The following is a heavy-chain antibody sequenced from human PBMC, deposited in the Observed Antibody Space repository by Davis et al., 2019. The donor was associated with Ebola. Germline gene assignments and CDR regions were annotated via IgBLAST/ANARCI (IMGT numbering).Heavy chain of an antibody. CDR2: ISWNSGSI. CDR3: GRVIFFPGIGMDV. CDR1: GFTFDDYA. V-gene: IGHV3-9*01. D-gene: IGHD1-14*01. J-gene: IGHJ6*02. Sequence: PGGSLRLSCAASGFTFDDYAMHWVRQAPGKGLEWVSGISWNSGSIGYADSVKGRFTISRDNAKNTLYLQMNSLRAEDTAVYYCGRVIFFPGIGMDVWGQGTTVTVSS.